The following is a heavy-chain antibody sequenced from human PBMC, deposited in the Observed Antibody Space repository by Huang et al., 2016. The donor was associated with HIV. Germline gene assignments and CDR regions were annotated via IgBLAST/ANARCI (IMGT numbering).Heavy chain of an antibody. CDR2: NGSDSRDT. Sequence: QVQLVQSGGEVKQPGASVRVSCKASGYDFGSYGMSWVRQAPGQGLGWRGWNGSDSRDTRTAQKFQGRVTMTTDRSATTTYMELRSLRYDDTAVYYCARDTYYTDIWKRNDASFLWGQGTMITVYS. D-gene: IGHD3-22*01. J-gene: IGHJ3*01. CDR1: GYDFGSYG. CDR3: ARDTYYTDIWKRNDASFL. V-gene: IGHV1-18*01.